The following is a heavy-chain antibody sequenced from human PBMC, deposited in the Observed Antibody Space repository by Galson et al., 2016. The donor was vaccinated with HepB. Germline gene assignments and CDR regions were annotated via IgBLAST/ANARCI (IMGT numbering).Heavy chain of an antibody. D-gene: IGHD6-13*01. CDR2: IRPDGSDE. J-gene: IGHJ6*02. CDR1: GFTFSNFA. Sequence: SLRLSCAASGFTFSNFAMHWVRQAPGKGLEWVSVIRPDGSDENYAESVKGRSTISRDNAKKTLYLQMNSQRSEDTAVYYCAREAKLAAPDYYGMDVWGQGTTVTVSS. V-gene: IGHV3-30*14. CDR3: AREAKLAAPDYYGMDV.